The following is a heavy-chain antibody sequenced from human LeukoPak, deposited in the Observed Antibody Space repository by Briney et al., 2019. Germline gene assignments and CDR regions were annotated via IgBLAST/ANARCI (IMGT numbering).Heavy chain of an antibody. Sequence: ASVKVSCKASGYTFTSYDINWVRQATGQGLEWMGWMNPNSGGTHYAQKFQGRVTMTRDTSISTAYMELSRLRSDDTAVYYCARDLKDSSGFVFDYWGQGTLVTVSS. CDR3: ARDLKDSSGFVFDY. V-gene: IGHV1-2*02. J-gene: IGHJ4*02. CDR1: GYTFTSYD. CDR2: MNPNSGGT. D-gene: IGHD6-19*01.